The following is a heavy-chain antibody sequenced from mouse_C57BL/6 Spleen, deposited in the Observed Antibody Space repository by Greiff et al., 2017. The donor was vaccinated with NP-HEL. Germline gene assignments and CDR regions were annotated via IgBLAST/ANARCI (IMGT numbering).Heavy chain of an antibody. CDR2: IDPENGDT. CDR1: GFNIKDDY. Sequence: VQLQQSGAELVRPGASVKLSCTASGFNIKDDYMHWVKQRPEQGLEWIGWIDPENGDTEYASKFQGKATITADTSSNTAYLQLSSLTSEDTAVYYCTTADYLAYWGQGTLVTVSA. CDR3: TTADYLAY. V-gene: IGHV14-4*01. J-gene: IGHJ3*01. D-gene: IGHD5-5*01.